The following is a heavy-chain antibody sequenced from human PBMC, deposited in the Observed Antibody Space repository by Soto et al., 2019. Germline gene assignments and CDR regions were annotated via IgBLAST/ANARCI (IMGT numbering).Heavy chain of an antibody. V-gene: IGHV4-59*08. J-gene: IGHJ4*02. CDR1: GGSISSYY. CDR2: IYYSGST. D-gene: IGHD3-22*01. Sequence: PSETLSLTCTVSGGSISSYYWSWIRQPPGKGLEWIGYIYYSGSTNYNPSLKSRVTISVDTSKNQFSLKLSSVTAADTAVYYCASSDRSGFGFDYWGQGTLVTVSS. CDR3: ASSDRSGFGFDY.